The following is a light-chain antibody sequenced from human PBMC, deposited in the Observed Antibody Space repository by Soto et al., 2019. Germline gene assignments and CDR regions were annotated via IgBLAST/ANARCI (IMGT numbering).Light chain of an antibody. CDR1: QSVSSN. CDR2: GAS. V-gene: IGKV3-15*01. CDR3: QQYNNWAQT. Sequence: EVVMTQSPATLSVSPGERATLSCRASQSVSSNLAWYQQKPGQAPRLLIYGASTRATGIPATFSGSGSGTEFTLTISSLQSEDFAVYYCQQYNNWAQTFGHGTKVEIK. J-gene: IGKJ1*01.